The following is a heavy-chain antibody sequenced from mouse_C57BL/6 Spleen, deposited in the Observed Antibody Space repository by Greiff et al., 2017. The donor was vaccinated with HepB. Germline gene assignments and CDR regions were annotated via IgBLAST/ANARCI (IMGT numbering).Heavy chain of an antibody. J-gene: IGHJ3*01. V-gene: IGHV1-81*01. CDR1: GYTFTSYG. CDR2: IYPRSGNT. CDR3: ALHYYCISYPFFAY. D-gene: IGHD1-1*01. Sequence: VQLQQSGAELARPGASVKLSCKASGYTFTSYGISWVKQRTGQGLEWIGEIYPRSGNTYYNEKFKGKATLTADTSSSTAYMELRSLTSEDSAVYFCALHYYCISYPFFAYWGQGTLVTVSA.